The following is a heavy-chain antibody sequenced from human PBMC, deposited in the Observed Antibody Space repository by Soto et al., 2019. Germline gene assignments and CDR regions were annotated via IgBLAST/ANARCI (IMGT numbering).Heavy chain of an antibody. CDR3: AKDRIAAAHKGVGDYYYYYGMDV. J-gene: IGHJ6*02. CDR1: GFTFSSYG. CDR2: ISYDGSNK. Sequence: GGSLRLYCAASGFTFSSYGMHWVRQAPGKGLEWVAVISYDGSNKYYADSVKGRFTISRDNSKNTLYLQMNSLRAEDTAVYYCAKDRIAAAHKGVGDYYYYYGMDVWGQGTTVTVSS. D-gene: IGHD6-13*01. V-gene: IGHV3-30*18.